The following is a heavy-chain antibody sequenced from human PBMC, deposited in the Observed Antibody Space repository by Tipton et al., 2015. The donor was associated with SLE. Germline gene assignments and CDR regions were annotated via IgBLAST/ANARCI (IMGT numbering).Heavy chain of an antibody. J-gene: IGHJ3*02. CDR3: ASPITMGSGRENDI. D-gene: IGHD3-10*01. CDR1: GGSISSSSYY. CDR2: IYYSGST. V-gene: IGHV4-39*01. Sequence: TLSLTCTVSGGSISSSSYYWGWIRQPPGKGLEWIGSIYYSGSTYYNPSLKSRVTISVDTSKNQFSLKLSSVTAADTAVYYCASPITMGSGRENDIWGQGTMVTVSS.